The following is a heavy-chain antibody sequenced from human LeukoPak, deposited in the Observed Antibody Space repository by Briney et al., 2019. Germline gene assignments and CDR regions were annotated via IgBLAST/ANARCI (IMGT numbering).Heavy chain of an antibody. J-gene: IGHJ3*02. D-gene: IGHD1-26*01. CDR3: AATQYSGSYWGLDAFDI. V-gene: IGHV1-58*02. Sequence: ASVKVSCKAFGFTFTSSAMQWVRQARGQRLGWIGWIFVGSGNTNYAQKFQERVTITRDMSTSTAYMELSSLRSEDTAVYYGAATQYSGSYWGLDAFDIWGQGTMVTVSS. CDR2: IFVGSGNT. CDR1: GFTFTSSA.